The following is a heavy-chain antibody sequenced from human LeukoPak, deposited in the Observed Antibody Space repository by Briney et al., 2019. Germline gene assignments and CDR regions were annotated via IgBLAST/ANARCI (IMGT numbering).Heavy chain of an antibody. J-gene: IGHJ4*02. CDR2: INGDGSTT. Sequence: PGGSLRLSCAASGFTFSSYWMHWVRQAPGKGLVWVSHINGDGSTTSYADSVKGRFTISRGNAKNTVYLQMNSLRAEDTAVYYCAKDSNGWYQRGSNYFDYWGQGTLVTVSS. D-gene: IGHD6-19*01. V-gene: IGHV3-74*01. CDR3: AKDSNGWYQRGSNYFDY. CDR1: GFTFSSYW.